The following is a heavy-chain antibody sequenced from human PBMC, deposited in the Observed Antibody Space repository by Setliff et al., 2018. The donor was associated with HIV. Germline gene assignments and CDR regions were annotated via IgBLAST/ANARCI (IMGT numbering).Heavy chain of an antibody. CDR2: IDNSGST. CDR1: GGSISSYY. J-gene: IGHJ6*03. D-gene: IGHD5-18*01. V-gene: IGHV4-4*09. Sequence: PSETLSLTCTVPGGSISSYYWSWIRQPPGKGLEWIGYIDNSGSTNYNPSLKSRVTISVDTSKNQISLKLSSVTAADTAMYYCARRGYSYVERVYYYYMDVWGKGTTVTVSS. CDR3: ARRGYSYVERVYYYYMDV.